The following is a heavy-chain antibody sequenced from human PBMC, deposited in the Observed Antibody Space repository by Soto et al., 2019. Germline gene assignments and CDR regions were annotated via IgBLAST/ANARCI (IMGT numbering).Heavy chain of an antibody. V-gene: IGHV4-30-4*01. D-gene: IGHD5-12*01. CDR3: ARLSGYDPSGAADK. J-gene: IGHJ4*02. CDR2: TYYSGGS. CDR1: GASVSSAEHY. Sequence: QVQLQESGPGLVKASQTLSLTCTLSGASVSSAEHYWSWIRQPPGKGLEWIGYTYYSGGSYYNASLQRRVSISVDTTPNQFSLKLTSVTAATTAVYYCARLSGYDPSGAADKWGPGILVSVSS.